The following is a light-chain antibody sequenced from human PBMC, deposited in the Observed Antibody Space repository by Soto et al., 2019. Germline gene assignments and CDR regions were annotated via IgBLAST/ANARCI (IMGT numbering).Light chain of an antibody. J-gene: IGKJ1*01. CDR3: QRYKSYSET. V-gene: IGKV3-15*01. CDR1: QSISSN. CDR2: RTS. Sequence: EIVLMPPPGTLSLSPGVIATLSCSASQSISSNLALYQQKPGQAPRLLMFRTSSSATGFPARFSGSGSGTEFTLTICSLQPDDFATYYCQRYKSYSETFGHETKVDIK.